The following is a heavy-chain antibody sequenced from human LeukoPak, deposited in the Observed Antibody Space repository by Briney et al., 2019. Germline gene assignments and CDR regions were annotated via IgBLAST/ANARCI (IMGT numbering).Heavy chain of an antibody. V-gene: IGHV4-4*07. CDR2: IYTTGST. D-gene: IGHD2-2*01. Sequence: SETLSLTCTVSGGSITSYYWSWIRQPAGKGLEWIGRIYTTGSTYYNHFLKSRVTMAVDTSKNQFSLRLSSVTAADTAVYYCAGYQLLFGFVPLPFDPWGQGTLVTVSS. CDR1: GGSITSYY. J-gene: IGHJ5*02. CDR3: AGYQLLFGFVPLPFDP.